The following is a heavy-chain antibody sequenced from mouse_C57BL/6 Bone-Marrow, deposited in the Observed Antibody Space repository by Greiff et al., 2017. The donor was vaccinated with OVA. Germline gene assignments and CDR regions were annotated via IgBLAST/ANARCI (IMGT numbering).Heavy chain of an antibody. Sequence: VQLQESGAELARPGASVKLSCKASGFTFTSYGISWVKQRTGQGLEWIGEIYPRSGNTYYNEKFKGKATLTADKSSSTANIELRSLTSEDSAVYFCARVRLRRKVNAMDYGCQGTSVTVSS. D-gene: IGHD2-2*01. CDR3: ARVRLRRKVNAMDY. V-gene: IGHV1-81*01. CDR1: GFTFTSYG. J-gene: IGHJ4*01. CDR2: IYPRSGNT.